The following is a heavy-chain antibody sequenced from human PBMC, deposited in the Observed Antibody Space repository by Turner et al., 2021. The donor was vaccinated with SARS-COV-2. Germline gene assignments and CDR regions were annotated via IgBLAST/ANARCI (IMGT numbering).Heavy chain of an antibody. D-gene: IGHD6-13*01. CDR1: GLTVSSND. Sequence: EVQLVEPGGGLVQPGGSLRLSCAASGLTVSSNDMSWVRRAPGEGLEWVSVNYSGGSTYYADSVKGRFTISRDNSKNTLYLQMNSLRAEDTAVYYCAREAAAGNFHGWFDPWGQGTLVTVSS. CDR2: NYSGGST. CDR3: AREAAAGNFHGWFDP. J-gene: IGHJ5*02. V-gene: IGHV3-66*01.